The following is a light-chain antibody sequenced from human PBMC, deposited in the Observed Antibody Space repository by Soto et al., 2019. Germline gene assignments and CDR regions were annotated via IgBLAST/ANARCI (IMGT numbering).Light chain of an antibody. V-gene: IGKV3-15*01. CDR2: GAS. CDR1: QSVIST. J-gene: IGKJ5*01. Sequence: EIVMTQSPATLSVSPGERATLSCRASQSVISTLAWYQQKPGQAPRLLIYGASTRATGIPARFSGSVSGTDFTLTIRSLQSEDFAVYYCQQYNNWPPITFGQGTRLEIK. CDR3: QQYNNWPPIT.